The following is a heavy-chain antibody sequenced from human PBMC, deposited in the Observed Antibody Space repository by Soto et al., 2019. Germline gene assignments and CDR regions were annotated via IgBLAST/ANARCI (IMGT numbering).Heavy chain of an antibody. CDR3: ARGTYYYDSSGYYYSAKGYYFDY. CDR2: INHSGST. V-gene: IGHV4-34*01. D-gene: IGHD3-22*01. Sequence: SETLSLTCAVYGGSFSGYCWSWIRQPPGKGLEWIGEINHSGSTNYNPSLKSRVTISVDTSKNKFSLKLSSVTAADTAVYYCARGTYYYDSSGYYYSAKGYYFDYWGQGTLVTVSS. CDR1: GGSFSGYC. J-gene: IGHJ4*02.